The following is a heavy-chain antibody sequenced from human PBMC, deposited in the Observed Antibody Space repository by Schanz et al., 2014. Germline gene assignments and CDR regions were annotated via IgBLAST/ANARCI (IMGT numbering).Heavy chain of an antibody. CDR2: ISWNSGTI. CDR3: ARGRVLES. Sequence: EVQLVESGGGLVQPGKSLRLSCAASGFTFDKYAMHRVRQAPGKGLEWVSVISWNSGTIGYADSVKGRFTISRDNAKNDLYLQMNSLRPEDTAVYYCARGRVLESWGQGTLVTVSS. J-gene: IGHJ5*02. D-gene: IGHD1-1*01. CDR1: GFTFDKYA. V-gene: IGHV3-9*01.